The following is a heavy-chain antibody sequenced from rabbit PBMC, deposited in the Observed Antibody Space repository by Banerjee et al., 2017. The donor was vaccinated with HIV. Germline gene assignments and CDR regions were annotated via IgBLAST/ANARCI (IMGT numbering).Heavy chain of an antibody. CDR3: ARDGGSGWNFNL. Sequence: QSLEESGGDLVKPGASLTLTCTASGFSFSGSYYMCWVRQAPGKGLELIACIAAGSSDNTYYASWAKGRFTISKTSSTTVTLQMTSLTAADTATYFCARDGGSGWNFNLWGQGTLVTVS. V-gene: IGHV1S40*01. D-gene: IGHD1-1*01. CDR2: IAAGSSDNT. J-gene: IGHJ4*01. CDR1: GFSFSGSYY.